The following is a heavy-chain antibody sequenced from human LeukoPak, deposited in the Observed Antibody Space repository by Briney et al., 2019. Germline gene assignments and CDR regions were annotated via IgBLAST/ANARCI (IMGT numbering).Heavy chain of an antibody. Sequence: SETLSLTCTASGGSISSSSDYWGWIRQPPGKGLEWIGSIYYSGTTYYNPSLKSRVTIAMDTSKNQISLKVMSMTAADTAVYYCAREIVGAPLGYYWGQGTLVTVSS. CDR2: IYYSGTT. CDR1: GGSISSSSDY. CDR3: AREIVGAPLGYY. J-gene: IGHJ4*02. V-gene: IGHV4-39*02. D-gene: IGHD1-26*01.